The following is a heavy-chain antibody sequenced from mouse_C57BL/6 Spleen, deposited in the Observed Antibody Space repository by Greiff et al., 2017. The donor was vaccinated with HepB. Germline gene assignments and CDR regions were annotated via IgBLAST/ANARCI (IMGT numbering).Heavy chain of an antibody. D-gene: IGHD2-4*01. CDR1: GFNIKDYY. V-gene: IGHV14-1*01. CDR3: TTYDYGRSWFAY. CDR2: IDPEDGDT. J-gene: IGHJ3*01. Sequence: EVQLQQSGAELVRPGASVKLSCTASGFNIKDYYMHWVKQRPEQGLEWIGRIDPEDGDTEYAPKFQGKATMTADTSSHTAYLQLSRLTSEDTAVYYCTTYDYGRSWFAYLRQGTLVTVSA.